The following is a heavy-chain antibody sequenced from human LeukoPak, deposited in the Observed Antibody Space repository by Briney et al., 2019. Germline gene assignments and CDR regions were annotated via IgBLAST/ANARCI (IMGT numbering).Heavy chain of an antibody. D-gene: IGHD5-18*01. J-gene: IGHJ4*02. CDR1: GYTFTGYY. CDR3: ARPPFLRGYSYGF. V-gene: IGHV1-2*02. Sequence: ASVKVSCKASGYTFTGYYMHWVRQAPGQGLEWMGWINPNSGGTSYAQKFQGRVTMTRDTSISTAYMELSRLRSDDTAVYYCARPPFLRGYSYGFWGQGTLVTVSS. CDR2: INPNSGGT.